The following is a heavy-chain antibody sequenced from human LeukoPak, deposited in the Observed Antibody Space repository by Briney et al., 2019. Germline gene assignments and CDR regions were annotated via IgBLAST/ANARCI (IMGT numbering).Heavy chain of an antibody. CDR2: INPSGGST. V-gene: IGHV1-46*01. J-gene: IGHJ6*03. Sequence: SVKVSCKASGYTFTSYYMHWVRQAPGQGLEWMGIINPSGGSTSYAQKFQGRVTMTRDMPTSTVYMELSSLRSEDTAVYYCARGDSSSSSWYYYYYYMDVWGKGTTVTVSS. CDR1: GYTFTSYY. D-gene: IGHD6-6*01. CDR3: ARGDSSSSSWYYYYYYMDV.